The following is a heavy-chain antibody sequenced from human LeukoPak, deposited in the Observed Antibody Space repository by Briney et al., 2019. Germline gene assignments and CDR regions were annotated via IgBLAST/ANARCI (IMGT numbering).Heavy chain of an antibody. V-gene: IGHV4-39*01. J-gene: IGHJ4*02. Sequence: SETLSLTCTVSGGSISSSSYYWGWIRQPPGKGLEWIGSIYYSGSTYYNPSLKSRVTISVDTSKNQFFLKLSSVTAADTAVYYCARQTHISLLWFGESSNFYDYWGQGTLVTVSS. CDR3: ARQTHISLLWFGESSNFYDY. CDR1: GGSISSSSYY. D-gene: IGHD3-10*01. CDR2: IYYSGST.